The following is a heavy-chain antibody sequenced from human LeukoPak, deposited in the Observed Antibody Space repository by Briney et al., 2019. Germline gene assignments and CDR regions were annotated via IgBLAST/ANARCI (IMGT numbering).Heavy chain of an antibody. V-gene: IGHV5-51*01. CDR3: ARTAKYDSSGYAAFDI. Sequence: LGESLKISCKGSGYSFTSYWIGWVRQMPGKGLEWMGIIYPGDSDTRYSPSFQGQVTISADKSISTAYLQWSSLKASDTAMYYCARTAKYDSSGYAAFDIWGQGTMVTVSS. D-gene: IGHD3-22*01. J-gene: IGHJ3*02. CDR2: IYPGDSDT. CDR1: GYSFTSYW.